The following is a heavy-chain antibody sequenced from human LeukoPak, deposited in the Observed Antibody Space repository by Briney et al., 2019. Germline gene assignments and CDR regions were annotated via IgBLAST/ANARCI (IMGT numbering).Heavy chain of an antibody. V-gene: IGHV3-11*06. D-gene: IGHD4/OR15-4a*01. Sequence: GGSLRLSCAASGFTFSDYYMSWIRQPPGKGLEWVSYISSSSSYTNYADSVKGRFTISRDSAKSSVYLQMNSLRAEDTAVYYCVYGDHRDYWGQGTLVTVSS. CDR2: ISSSSSYT. CDR1: GFTFSDYY. CDR3: VYGDHRDY. J-gene: IGHJ4*02.